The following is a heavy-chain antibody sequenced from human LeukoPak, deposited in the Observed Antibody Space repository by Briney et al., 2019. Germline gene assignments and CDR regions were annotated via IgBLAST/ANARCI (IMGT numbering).Heavy chain of an antibody. J-gene: IGHJ6*04. CDR1: GFTFRSYS. Sequence: PGGSLRLSCEASGFTFRSYSMNWVRQAPGKGLEWVSYISSGGSTIYYADSLKGRFTISRDNARNLLFLQMDGLREEDTAMYYCARVQGICSVSTCYVSSADVWGKGTTVSVSS. CDR3: ARVQGICSVSTCYVSSADV. V-gene: IGHV3-48*02. CDR2: ISSGGSTI. D-gene: IGHD2-15*01.